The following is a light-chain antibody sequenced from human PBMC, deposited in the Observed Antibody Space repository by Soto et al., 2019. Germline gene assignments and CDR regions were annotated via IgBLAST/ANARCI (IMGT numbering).Light chain of an antibody. CDR1: QSISNW. CDR3: QQYHEYW. V-gene: IGKV1-5*01. CDR2: DAS. J-gene: IGKJ1*01. Sequence: DIQMTQSPSTLSASVRDRVTITCRASQSISNWLAWYQQKPGKAPKLLIYDASILMSGVPSRFSGSGSGTEFTLTISSLQPDDFATYYCQQYHEYWFGQGTKVDI.